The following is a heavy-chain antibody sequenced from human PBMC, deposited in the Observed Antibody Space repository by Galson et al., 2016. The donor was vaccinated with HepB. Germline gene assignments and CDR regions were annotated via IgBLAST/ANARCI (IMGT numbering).Heavy chain of an antibody. V-gene: IGHV2-5*02. J-gene: IGHJ5*02. D-gene: IGHD6-13*01. Sequence: PALVKPTQTLTLTCTVSGFSLSASGVGVGWIRQPPGAALEWLALIYWDDDQWYSPSLRSRLTVTKDSSKNQVVFTMTNMDPVDTATYYCAHTILAAPDTNWFEPWGQGTLVIVSS. CDR2: IYWDDDQ. CDR1: GFSLSASGVG. CDR3: AHTILAAPDTNWFEP.